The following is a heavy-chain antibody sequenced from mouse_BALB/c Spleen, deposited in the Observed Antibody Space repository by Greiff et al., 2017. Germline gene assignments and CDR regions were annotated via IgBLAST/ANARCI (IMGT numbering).Heavy chain of an antibody. V-gene: IGHV5-6-3*01. D-gene: IGHD2-14*01. CDR2: INSNGGST. CDR1: GFTFSSYG. CDR3: ARGGSYYRAYYAMDY. J-gene: IGHJ4*01. Sequence: EVMLVESGGGLVQPGGSLKLSCAASGFTFSSYGMSWVRQTPDKRLELVATINSNGGSTYYPDSVKGRFTISRDNAKNTLYLQMSSLKSEDTAMYYCARGGSYYRAYYAMDYWGQGTSVTVSS.